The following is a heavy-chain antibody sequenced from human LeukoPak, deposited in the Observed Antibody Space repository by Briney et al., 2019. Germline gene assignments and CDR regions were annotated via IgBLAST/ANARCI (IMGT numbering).Heavy chain of an antibody. CDR1: GGSISSGSYY. CDR3: ARDPGRDYYYYGMDV. CDR2: IYTSGST. V-gene: IGHV4-61*02. Sequence: SETLSLTCTVSGGSISSGSYYWSWIRQPAGKGLEWIGRIYTSGSTNYNPSLKCRVTISVDTSKNQFSLKLSSVTAADTAVYYCARDPGRDYYYYGMDVWGQGTTVTVSS. J-gene: IGHJ6*02. D-gene: IGHD2-15*01.